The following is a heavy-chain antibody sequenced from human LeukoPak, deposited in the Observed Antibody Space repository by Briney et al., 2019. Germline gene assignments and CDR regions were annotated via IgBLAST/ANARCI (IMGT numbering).Heavy chain of an antibody. CDR1: GYSISSGYY. CDR3: ARGPPYAPGILDV. CDR2: IDHSGST. V-gene: IGHV4-38-2*02. D-gene: IGHD1-26*01. Sequence: SETLSLTCTVSGYSISSGYYWGWIRQPPGKGLEWTGSIDHSGSTYYNPSLKSRITISVDTSKNLFSLKLPSVTAADTAVYFCARGPPYAPGILDVWGKGTTVTISS. J-gene: IGHJ6*04.